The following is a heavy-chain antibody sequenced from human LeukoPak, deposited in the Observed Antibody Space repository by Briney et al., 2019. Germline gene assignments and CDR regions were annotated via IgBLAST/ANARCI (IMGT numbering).Heavy chain of an antibody. CDR2: IYYSGST. Sequence: ETSETLSLTCTVSGDSISSYYWSWIRQPPGKGLEWVGYIYYSGSTNYNPSLKSRVTISVDTSKNQFSLKLSSVTAADTAVYYCARTMAPYFDYWGQGTLVTVSS. CDR3: ARTMAPYFDY. V-gene: IGHV4-59*08. D-gene: IGHD4/OR15-4a*01. J-gene: IGHJ4*02. CDR1: GDSISSYY.